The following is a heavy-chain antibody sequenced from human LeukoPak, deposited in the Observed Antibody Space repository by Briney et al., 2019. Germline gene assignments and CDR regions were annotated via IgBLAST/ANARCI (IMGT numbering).Heavy chain of an antibody. Sequence: GRSLRLSCAASGFTFSSYAMHWVRQAPGKGLEWVAVISYDGSNKYYADSVKGRFTISRDNSKNTLYLQMNSLRAEDTAVYYCAKFSGSYYYYYAMDVWGQGTTVTVSS. CDR1: GFTFSSYA. CDR2: ISYDGSNK. V-gene: IGHV3-30-3*01. D-gene: IGHD1-26*01. CDR3: AKFSGSYYYYYAMDV. J-gene: IGHJ6*02.